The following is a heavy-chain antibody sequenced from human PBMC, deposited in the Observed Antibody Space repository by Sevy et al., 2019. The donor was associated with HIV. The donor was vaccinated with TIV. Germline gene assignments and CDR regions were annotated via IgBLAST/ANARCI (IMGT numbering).Heavy chain of an antibody. Sequence: SETLSLTCTVSGDSISSGDSFWSWIRQPAGRGLEWIGRIYASGRAMYNPSLKSRLTLSVDTSKNQFSLELTSVTAADTALYYCASGGIRKDYYYAMDVWGQGAPVTFS. CDR2: IYASGRA. V-gene: IGHV4-61*02. J-gene: IGHJ6*02. CDR1: GDSISSGDSF. CDR3: ASGGIRKDYYYAMDV. D-gene: IGHD1-26*01.